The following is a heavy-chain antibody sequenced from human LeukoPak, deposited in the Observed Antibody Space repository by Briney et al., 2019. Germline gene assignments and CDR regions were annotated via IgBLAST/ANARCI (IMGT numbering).Heavy chain of an antibody. CDR1: GGSISSYY. D-gene: IGHD2-15*01. Sequence: SETLPLTCTVSGGSISSYYWSWIRQPPGKGLEWIGYIYYSGSTNYNPSLKSRVTISVDTSKNQFSLKLSSVTAADTAVYYCASRSGGGHFGYWGQGTLVTVSS. CDR3: ASRSGGGHFGY. J-gene: IGHJ4*02. CDR2: IYYSGST. V-gene: IGHV4-59*08.